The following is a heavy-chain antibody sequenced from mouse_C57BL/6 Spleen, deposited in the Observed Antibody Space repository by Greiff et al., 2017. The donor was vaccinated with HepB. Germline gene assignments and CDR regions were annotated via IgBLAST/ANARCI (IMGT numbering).Heavy chain of an antibody. Sequence: VQLQQSGAELVRPGASVKMSCKASGYTFTSYSMHWVKQRPGQGLEWIGYINPSSGYTKYNQKFKDKATLTVDKSSSTAYMQLSSLTSEDSAVYYCASGDYYGSSYDWYFDYWGKGTTVTVSS. D-gene: IGHD1-1*01. J-gene: IGHJ1*03. CDR3: ASGDYYGSSYDWYFDY. CDR1: GYTFTSYS. CDR2: INPSSGYT. V-gene: IGHV1-4*01.